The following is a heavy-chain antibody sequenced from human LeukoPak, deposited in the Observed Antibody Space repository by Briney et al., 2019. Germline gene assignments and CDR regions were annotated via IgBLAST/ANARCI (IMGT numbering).Heavy chain of an antibody. Sequence: PGGSLRLSCAASGFTFSSYSMNWVRQAPGKGLEWVSSISSSSSYIYYADSVKGRFTISRDNAKNSLYLQMNSLRVEDTAVYYCARGLRQRYCSGGSCQERVVYFDYWGRGTLVTVSS. CDR1: GFTFSSYS. D-gene: IGHD2-15*01. J-gene: IGHJ4*02. CDR3: ARGLRQRYCSGGSCQERVVYFDY. CDR2: ISSSSSYI. V-gene: IGHV3-21*01.